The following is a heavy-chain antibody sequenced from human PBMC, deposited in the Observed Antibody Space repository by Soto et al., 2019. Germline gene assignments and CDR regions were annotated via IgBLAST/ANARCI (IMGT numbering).Heavy chain of an antibody. CDR1: GGSLSGSY. D-gene: IGHD2-8*02. CDR3: ARSFAAPGGHIDY. Sequence: SETLSLTCIVSGGSLSGSYWSWIRQSPGKGLEWLGYVYYTGSTNYSRSLRSRVSISVDTSKNEFSLRLSSVTAADTAVYFCARSFAAPGGHIDYCGQGKQVTV. CDR2: VYYTGST. J-gene: IGHJ4*02. V-gene: IGHV4-59*01.